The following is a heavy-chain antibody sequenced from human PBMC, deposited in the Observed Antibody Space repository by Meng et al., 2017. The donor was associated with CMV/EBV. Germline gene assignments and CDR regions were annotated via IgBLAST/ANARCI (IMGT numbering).Heavy chain of an antibody. J-gene: IGHJ6*02. CDR3: AREGICSSTSCYTYNYYGMDV. Sequence: ASVKVSCQASVYTFTSYYMHWVRQAPGQGLEWMGIINPSGGSTSYAQKFQGRVTMTRDTSTSTVYMELSSLRSEDTAVYYCAREGICSSTSCYTYNYYGMDVWGQGTTVTVSS. D-gene: IGHD2-2*02. V-gene: IGHV1-46*01. CDR2: INPSGGST. CDR1: VYTFTSYY.